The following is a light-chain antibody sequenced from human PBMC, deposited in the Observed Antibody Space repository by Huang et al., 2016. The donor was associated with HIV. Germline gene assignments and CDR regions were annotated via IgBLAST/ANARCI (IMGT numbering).Light chain of an antibody. CDR3: QQYYIAPFT. J-gene: IGKJ2*01. V-gene: IGKV4-1*01. CDR1: QSVFHMSNNKTY. Sequence: DIVLTQSPDSLAVSLGERATITCKSRQSVFHMSNNKTYLACFQQRPGQPTRLLLYCASTRESGGPYRFRSSGSGTDFTLTISRLQADDVAVYYCQQYYIAPFTFGQGTKLEI. CDR2: CAS.